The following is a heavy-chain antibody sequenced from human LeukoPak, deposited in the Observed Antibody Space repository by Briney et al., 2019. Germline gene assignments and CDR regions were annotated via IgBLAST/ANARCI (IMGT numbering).Heavy chain of an antibody. J-gene: IGHJ5*02. V-gene: IGHV4-30-2*01. D-gene: IGHD3-10*02. CDR2: IYHSGST. CDR3: VRVMLGTPNWFDP. CDR1: GGSISSGGYS. Sequence: PSETLSLTCAVSGGSISSGGYSWSWIRQPPGKGLEWIGYIYHSGSTYYNPSLKSRVTISVDTSKNQFSLKLSSVTAADTAVYYCVRVMLGTPNWFDPWGQGTLVTVSS.